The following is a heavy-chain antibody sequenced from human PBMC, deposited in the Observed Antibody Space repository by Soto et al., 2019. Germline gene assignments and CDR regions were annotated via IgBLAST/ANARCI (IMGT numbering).Heavy chain of an antibody. CDR2: IYYSGSA. Sequence: SETLSLTCTVSVRSITSNPYYWGWIRQPPGKGLEWLGYIYYSGSASYNPSLKSRVTMSVDTSKNQFSLKLSSVTAADTAVYYCARRPKRGSYSWCFDYWGQGTLVTVSS. CDR3: ARRPKRGSYSWCFDY. CDR1: VRSITSNPYY. J-gene: IGHJ4*02. D-gene: IGHD1-26*01. V-gene: IGHV4-39*01.